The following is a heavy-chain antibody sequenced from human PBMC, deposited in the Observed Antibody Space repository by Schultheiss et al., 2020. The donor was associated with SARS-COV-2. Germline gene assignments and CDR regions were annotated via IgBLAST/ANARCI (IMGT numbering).Heavy chain of an antibody. D-gene: IGHD2-2*01. CDR2: IYYSGST. CDR3: ARWGGEYCTSTSCYYD. Sequence: ESLKISCTVSGGSVSSTTYYWGWIRQPPGKGLEWIGYIYYSGSTNYNPSLKSRVTISVDTSKNQFSLKLSSVTAADTAVYYCARWGGEYCTSTSCYYDWGQGTLVTVSS. J-gene: IGHJ4*02. CDR1: GGSVSSTTYY. V-gene: IGHV4-61*01.